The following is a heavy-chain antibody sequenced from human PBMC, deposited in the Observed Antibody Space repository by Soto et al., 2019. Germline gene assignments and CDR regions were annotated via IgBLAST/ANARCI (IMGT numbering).Heavy chain of an antibody. J-gene: IGHJ6*02. V-gene: IGHV3-15*07. D-gene: IGHD6-6*01. CDR3: TTDPPEYHYYGRDV. CDR2: SKGKNNGATI. CDR1: NFTFNTAW. Sequence: EAQLVESGGGLVKPGGSLRLSCVASNFTFNTAWMTWVRQAPGKGLEWVGRSKGKNNGATIDYAAPVQGRFTISRDDSKNTLYLQMDSLKTEDTGIYYCTTDPPEYHYYGRDVWGQGTSVTVSS.